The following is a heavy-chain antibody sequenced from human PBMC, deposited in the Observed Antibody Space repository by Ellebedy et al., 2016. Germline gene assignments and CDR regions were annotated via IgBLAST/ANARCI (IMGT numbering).Heavy chain of an antibody. D-gene: IGHD2-15*01. CDR2: VSYDGTNK. J-gene: IGHJ4*02. V-gene: IGHV3-30*03. CDR1: GFIFSNYD. Sequence: GESLKLSXAASGFIFSNYDMHWVRQAPGKGLEWVAVVSYDGTNKYYAESVKGRFTISRDNSKNTLDLQMNTLRPEDTAVYYCATGLGYAFDYWGQGTLVTVSS. CDR3: ATGLGYAFDY.